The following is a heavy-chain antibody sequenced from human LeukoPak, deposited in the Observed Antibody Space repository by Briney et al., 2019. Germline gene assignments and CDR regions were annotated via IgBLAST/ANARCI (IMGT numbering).Heavy chain of an antibody. CDR1: GFTFSSYG. CDR2: ISYDGSNK. J-gene: IGHJ6*03. Sequence: TGGSLRLSCVASGFTFSSYGMHWVRQAPGKGLQWVAVISYDGSNKYYADSVKGRFTISRDNSKNALYLQLNSPRAEDTAIYYCVKEGSYYLDVWGKGTTVTVSS. CDR3: VKEGSYYLDV. V-gene: IGHV3-30*18.